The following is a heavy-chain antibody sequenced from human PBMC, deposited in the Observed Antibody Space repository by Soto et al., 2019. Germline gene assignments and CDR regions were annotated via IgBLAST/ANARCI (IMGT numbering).Heavy chain of an antibody. J-gene: IGHJ6*02. V-gene: IGHV4-39*01. CDR1: GGSISSSSYY. Sequence: SETLSLTCTVSGGSISSSSYYWGWIRQPPGKGLEWIGSIYYSGSTYYNPSLKSRVTISVDTSKNQFSLKLSSVTAADTAVYYCASVDYGDYVSYYYYGMDVWGQGTTVTVSS. CDR3: ASVDYGDYVSYYYYGMDV. CDR2: IYYSGST. D-gene: IGHD4-17*01.